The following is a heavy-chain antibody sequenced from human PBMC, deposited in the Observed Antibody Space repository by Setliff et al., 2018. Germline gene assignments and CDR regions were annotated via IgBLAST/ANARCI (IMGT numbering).Heavy chain of an antibody. CDR2: IYYRGDT. CDR3: ARTGTYRYFDY. CDR1: GASLSSGTYY. Sequence: PSETLSLTCTVSGASLSSGTYYWGWIRQPPGKGLEWIGRIYYRGDTYYNASLKGRLTISVDTAQNQFSLRLTSVTAADTAVYYCARTGTYRYFDYWVPETLLVIVSS. J-gene: IGHJ4*03. D-gene: IGHD1-1*01. V-gene: IGHV4-39*01.